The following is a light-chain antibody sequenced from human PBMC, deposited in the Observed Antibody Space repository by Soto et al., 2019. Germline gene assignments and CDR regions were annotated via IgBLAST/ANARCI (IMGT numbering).Light chain of an antibody. Sequence: DIEMTQSPSSLSASAGERVTISCRASQSVSINLAWYQQKPGKAPRLLLYGASTRATGIPARFSGSGSGTEYILTIISLQYEDVSVYYCQQYNNWTPYTFGQGTKVEIK. CDR3: QQYNNWTPYT. V-gene: IGKV3-15*01. CDR1: QSVSIN. CDR2: GAS. J-gene: IGKJ1*01.